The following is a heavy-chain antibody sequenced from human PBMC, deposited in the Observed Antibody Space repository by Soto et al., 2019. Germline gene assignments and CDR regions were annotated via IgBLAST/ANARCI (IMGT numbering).Heavy chain of an antibody. CDR1: GGSISSSSYY. CDR2: IYYSGST. Sequence: SETLSLTCTVSGGSISSSSYYWGWIRQPPGKGLEWIGSIYYSGSTYYNPSLKSPVTISVDTSKNQFSLKLSFVTAADTAVYYCARRGIAAGYSSSLGAFDIWGQGTMVTVSS. J-gene: IGHJ3*02. D-gene: IGHD3-9*01. CDR3: ARRGIAAGYSSSLGAFDI. V-gene: IGHV4-39*01.